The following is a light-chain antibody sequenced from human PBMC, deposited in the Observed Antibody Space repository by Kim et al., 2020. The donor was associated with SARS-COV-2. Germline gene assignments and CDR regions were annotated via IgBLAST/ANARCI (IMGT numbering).Light chain of an antibody. J-gene: IGKJ1*01. CDR1: QGVGTS. Sequence: DIQLTRSPSFLSASVGDRVTITCRASQGVGTSLAWYQQKPGKAPSLLIYGASTLQSGVPSRFSGSGSGTEFTLTISSLQFEDFATYFCQQFNTYPRTFGQGTKVDIK. V-gene: IGKV1-9*01. CDR2: GAS. CDR3: QQFNTYPRT.